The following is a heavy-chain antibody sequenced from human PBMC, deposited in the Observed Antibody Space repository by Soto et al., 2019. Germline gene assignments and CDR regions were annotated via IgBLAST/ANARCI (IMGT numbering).Heavy chain of an antibody. CDR1: GFTFSSYG. V-gene: IGHV3-30*18. D-gene: IGHD4-17*01. J-gene: IGHJ3*02. CDR3: AKVTVTDTLHDAFDI. Sequence: QVQLVESGGGVVQPGRSLRLSCAASGFTFSSYGMHWVRQAPGKGLEWVAVISYDGSNKYYADSVKGRFTISRDNSKNTVYLQMNRLRAEDTAVYYCAKVTVTDTLHDAFDIWGQGTMVTVSS. CDR2: ISYDGSNK.